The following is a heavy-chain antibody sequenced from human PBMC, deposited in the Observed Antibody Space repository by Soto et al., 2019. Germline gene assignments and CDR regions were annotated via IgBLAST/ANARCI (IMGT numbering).Heavy chain of an antibody. CDR3: ARELGYCSGGSCYSADYYYYGMDV. CDR2: ISGSGGST. Sequence: GGSLRLSCAASGFTFSSYAMSWVRQAPGKGLEWVSAISGSGGSTYYADSVKGRFTISRDNSKNTLYLQMNSLRAEDTAVYYCARELGYCSGGSCYSADYYYYGMDVWGKGTTVTVSS. V-gene: IGHV3-23*01. CDR1: GFTFSSYA. D-gene: IGHD2-15*01. J-gene: IGHJ6*04.